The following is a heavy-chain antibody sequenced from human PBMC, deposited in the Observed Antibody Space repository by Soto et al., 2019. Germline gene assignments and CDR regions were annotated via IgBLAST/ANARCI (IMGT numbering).Heavy chain of an antibody. CDR3: ATFGIVGASSFDY. J-gene: IGHJ4*02. V-gene: IGHV4-61*01. CDR1: GGSVSSGSFY. Sequence: SETLSLTCTVSGGSVSSGSFYWSWIRQPPGKGLEWIGNIYYNGSTNYNPSLKSRVTISVDTSKNQFSLMLSSVTAADTAVYYCATFGIVGASSFDYWGQGTLATVSS. D-gene: IGHD1-26*01. CDR2: IYYNGST.